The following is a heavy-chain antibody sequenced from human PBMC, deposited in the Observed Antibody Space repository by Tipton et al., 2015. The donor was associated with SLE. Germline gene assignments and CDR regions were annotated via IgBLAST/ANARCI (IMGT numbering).Heavy chain of an antibody. CDR2: VNPSGGHT. D-gene: IGHD2-21*01. CDR3: AREFHGGEFDY. Sequence: QVQLVQSGAEVKEPGASMTVSCTASGYTFTSYYMHWVRQAPGQGLEWMGIVNPSGGHTNYPQKFRGRVTVTRDTSTSTVYVEFSSLSSEDTAVYYCAREFHGGEFDYWGQGTLVTVSS. V-gene: IGHV1-46*01. J-gene: IGHJ4*02. CDR1: GYTFTSYY.